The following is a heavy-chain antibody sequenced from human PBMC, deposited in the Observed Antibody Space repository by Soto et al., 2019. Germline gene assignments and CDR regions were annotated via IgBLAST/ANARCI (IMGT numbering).Heavy chain of an antibody. J-gene: IGHJ4*02. V-gene: IGHV4-39*01. CDR3: ARTKNSSSCCYDY. CDR2: IYYSGST. Sequence: SETLSLTCTFSGGSISSSSYYWGWIRQPPGKGLEWIGSIYYSGSTYYNPSLKSRVTISVDTSKNQFSLKLSSVTAADTAVYYCARTKNSSSCCYDYWGQGTLVTVSS. CDR1: GGSISSSSYY. D-gene: IGHD6-13*01.